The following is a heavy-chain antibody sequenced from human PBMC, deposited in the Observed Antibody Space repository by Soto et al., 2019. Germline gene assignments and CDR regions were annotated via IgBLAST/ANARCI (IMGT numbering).Heavy chain of an antibody. V-gene: IGHV1-3*04. CDR2: INSDTGYT. Sequence: SVKVSCKASGFTFSHHSIHWVRQAPGQRLEWMGWINSDTGYTKYSQKFQARLTITWDSSAKTAYMELSSLQSEDTAVYYCVRGKEAGVWFDPWGQGTLVTVSS. J-gene: IGHJ5*02. CDR1: GFTFSHHS. D-gene: IGHD3-10*01. CDR3: VRGKEAGVWFDP.